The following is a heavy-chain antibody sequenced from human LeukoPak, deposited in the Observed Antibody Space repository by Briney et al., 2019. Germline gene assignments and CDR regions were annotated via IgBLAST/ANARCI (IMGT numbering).Heavy chain of an antibody. CDR3: AKDGGPTWIQLWLIDY. J-gene: IGHJ4*02. CDR1: GFIFDDYA. CDR2: ISGSGGST. D-gene: IGHD5-18*01. V-gene: IGHV3-23*01. Sequence: PGGSLRLSCAASGFIFDDYAMQWVRQAPGKGLEWVSAISGSGGSTYYADSVKGRFTISRDNSKNTLYLQMNSLRAEDTAVYYCAKDGGPTWIQLWLIDYWGQGTLVTVSS.